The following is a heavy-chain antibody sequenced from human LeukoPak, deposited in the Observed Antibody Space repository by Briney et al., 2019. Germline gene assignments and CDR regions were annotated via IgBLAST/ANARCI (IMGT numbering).Heavy chain of an antibody. J-gene: IGHJ6*02. CDR2: ISGTGGRT. V-gene: IGHV3-23*01. CDR3: AKGLHGGVGYGVDV. D-gene: IGHD3-16*01. CDR1: GFTFSSYW. Sequence: GGSLRLSCAASGFTFSSYWMHWVRQAPGKGLEWVSSISGTGGRTYSADSVKGRFTISRDNSKNTLYLQMKNLRVEHTAVYYCAKGLHGGVGYGVDVWGQGTTVSVSS.